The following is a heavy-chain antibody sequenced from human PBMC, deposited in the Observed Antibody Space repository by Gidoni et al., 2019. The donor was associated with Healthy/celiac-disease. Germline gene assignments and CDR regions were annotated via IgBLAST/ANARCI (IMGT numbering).Heavy chain of an antibody. CDR3: ARWRQWLVRWAFDI. V-gene: IGHV4-34*01. J-gene: IGHJ3*02. CDR2: INHSGST. D-gene: IGHD6-19*01. Sequence: QVQLQQWGAGLLKPSETLSLTCAVNGGSFSGYYWSWIRQPPGKGLEWIGEINHSGSTNYNPSLKSRVTISVDTSKNQFSLQLSSVTAADTAVYYCARWRQWLVRWAFDIWGQGTMVTVSS. CDR1: GGSFSGYY.